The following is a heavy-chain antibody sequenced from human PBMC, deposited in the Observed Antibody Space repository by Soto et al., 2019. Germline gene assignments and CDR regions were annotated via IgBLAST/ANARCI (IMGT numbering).Heavy chain of an antibody. CDR3: ARDLTAHRAVSGTFAY. D-gene: IGHD6-19*01. CDR2: IWYDGSNK. V-gene: IGHV3-33*01. Sequence: QVQLVESGGSVVQPGRSLRLSCAASGFTFSSYGIHWVRQAPGKGLEWVAVIWYDGSNKYYADSVKGRFTISRDNSKNTLYLQMNSLRAEDTAVYYCARDLTAHRAVSGTFAYWGQGTLVTVSS. CDR1: GFTFSSYG. J-gene: IGHJ4*02.